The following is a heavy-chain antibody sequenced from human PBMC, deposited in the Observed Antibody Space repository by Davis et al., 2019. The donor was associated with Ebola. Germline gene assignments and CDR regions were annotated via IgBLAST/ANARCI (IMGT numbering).Heavy chain of an antibody. Sequence: GESLKISCAASGFTFSSRGMHWVRQAPGKGLEWVALISDDGSNKYYADSVKGRFTISRDNSKNTLYLQMSSLRAEDTAVYYCARDYYYGSGSYYTYGMDVWGKGTTVTVSS. J-gene: IGHJ6*04. CDR2: ISDDGSNK. D-gene: IGHD3-10*01. CDR1: GFTFSSRG. CDR3: ARDYYYGSGSYYTYGMDV. V-gene: IGHV3-30*03.